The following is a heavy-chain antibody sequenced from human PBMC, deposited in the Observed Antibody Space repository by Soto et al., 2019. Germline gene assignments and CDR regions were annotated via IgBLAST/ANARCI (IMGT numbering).Heavy chain of an antibody. J-gene: IGHJ6*02. V-gene: IGHV3-74*01. CDR2: INSDGSNT. CDR1: GFTFSSYW. Sequence: EVQLVESGGGLVQPGGSLRLSCAASGFTFSSYWMHWVRQAPGEGLVWVARINSDGSNTTYWDSVKGRFTTSRDNAKNTLFLQMDSLRGEDTAVYYCARHVAVATISWGTYGMDVWGQGTTVTVSS. CDR3: ARHVAVATISWGTYGMDV. D-gene: IGHD5-12*01.